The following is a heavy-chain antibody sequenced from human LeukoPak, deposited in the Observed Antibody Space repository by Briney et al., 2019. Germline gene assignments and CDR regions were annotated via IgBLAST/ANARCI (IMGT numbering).Heavy chain of an antibody. CDR2: IKHDGSDK. CDR1: GLTFSSYW. V-gene: IGHV3-7*01. CDR3: AKAHYRVYPYIDY. J-gene: IGHJ4*02. Sequence: GGSLRLSCAASGLTFSSYWMTWVRQAPGKGLEWVASIKHDGSDKYYVDSVKGRFTISRDNAKNSLYLQMNSLRVEDTAVYYCAKAHYRVYPYIDYWGQGTLVTVSS. D-gene: IGHD3-10*01.